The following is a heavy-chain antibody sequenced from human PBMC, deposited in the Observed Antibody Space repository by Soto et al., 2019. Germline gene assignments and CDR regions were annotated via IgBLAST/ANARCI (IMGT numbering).Heavy chain of an antibody. J-gene: IGHJ4*02. CDR2: ISYDGSNK. D-gene: IGHD3-3*01. CDR1: GFTSSSYS. CDR3: AREYYDFWSGYSEYYFVY. Sequence: GGSLRLACAASGFTSSSYSMHWVRQAPGKWLEWVAVISYDGSNKYYADSVKGRFTISRDNSKNTLYLQMNSLRAEDTAVYYCAREYYDFWSGYSEYYFVYWGQGTLVTVSS. V-gene: IGHV3-30-3*01.